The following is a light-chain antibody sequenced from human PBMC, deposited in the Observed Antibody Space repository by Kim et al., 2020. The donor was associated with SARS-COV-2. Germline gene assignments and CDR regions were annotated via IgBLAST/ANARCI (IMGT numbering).Light chain of an antibody. J-gene: IGLJ3*02. CDR2: GKD. V-gene: IGLV3-19*01. Sequence: SSELTQDPAVSVALGQTVRITCQGDSLRSYYASWYQQKPGQAPVLLICGKDNRPSGLPDRFSGSSSGNTASLTITGAQAEDEADYYCNSRDRSGNHMVFGGGTQLSV. CDR1: SLRSYY. CDR3: NSRDRSGNHMV.